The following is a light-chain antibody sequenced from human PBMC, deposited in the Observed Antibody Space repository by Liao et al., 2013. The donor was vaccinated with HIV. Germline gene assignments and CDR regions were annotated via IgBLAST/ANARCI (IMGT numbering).Light chain of an antibody. J-gene: IGLJ3*02. CDR3: QAWDSTSYWV. V-gene: IGLV3-1*01. CDR1: KLGEKF. Sequence: SYELTQPPSVSVSPGQTASITCSGDKLGEKFVCWYQQKPGQSPLPVIYQNTRRPSGVPDRFSASRSGNTATLTISGTQPVDEADYYCQAWDSTSYWVFGGGTTLTVL. CDR2: QNT.